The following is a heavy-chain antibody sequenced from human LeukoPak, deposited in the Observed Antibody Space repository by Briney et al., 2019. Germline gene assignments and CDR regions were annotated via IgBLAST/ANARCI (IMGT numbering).Heavy chain of an antibody. CDR1: GFTFSSYG. J-gene: IGHJ6*04. CDR3: ARDPERVKVVPAASTDV. D-gene: IGHD2-2*01. Sequence: PGGSLRLSCAASGFTFSSYGMHWVRQAPGKGLEWVAFIRYDGSNKYYADSVKGRFTISRDNSKNTLYLQMNSLRAEDTAVYYCARDPERVKVVPAASTDVWGKGTTVTVSS. CDR2: IRYDGSNK. V-gene: IGHV3-30*02.